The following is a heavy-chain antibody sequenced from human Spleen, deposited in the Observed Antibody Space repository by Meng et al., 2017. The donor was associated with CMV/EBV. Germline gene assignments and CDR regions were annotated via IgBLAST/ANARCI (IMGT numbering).Heavy chain of an antibody. CDR1: GGSFSGYY. D-gene: IGHD6-6*01. CDR2: INHSGST. J-gene: IGHJ4*02. V-gene: IGHV4-34*09. Sequence: SETLSLTCAVYGGSFSGYYWSWIRQPPGKGLEWIGEINHSGSTNYNPSLKSRVTISVDTSKNQFSLKLSSVTAADTAVYYCARDLAQLFLDYWGQGTLVTVSS. CDR3: ARDLAQLFLDY.